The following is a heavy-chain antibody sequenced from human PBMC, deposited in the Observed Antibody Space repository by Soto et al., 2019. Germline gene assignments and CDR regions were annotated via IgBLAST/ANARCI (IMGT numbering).Heavy chain of an antibody. D-gene: IGHD3-3*01. CDR1: GGSISSSSYY. J-gene: IGHJ4*02. CDR3: ARLPDFLDY. Sequence: SETLSLTCTVSGGSISSSSYYWGWIRQPPGKGLEWIGSIYYSGSTYYNPSLKSRVTISVDTSKNQFSLKLSSVTAADTAVYYCARLPDFLDYWGQGTLVTVSS. V-gene: IGHV4-39*01. CDR2: IYYSGST.